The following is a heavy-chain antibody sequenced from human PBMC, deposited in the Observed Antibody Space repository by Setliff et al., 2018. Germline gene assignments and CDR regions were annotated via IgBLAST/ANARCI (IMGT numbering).Heavy chain of an antibody. Sequence: SETLSLTCSVLGDSLSSGTQYWAWIRQPPGKGLEWIGNINYSGSTYYNPSLKSRVTMSVDASRNQVSLKVTSVTAEDTAAYYCAKVDIDYIMTRDNTWQYIFYMDVWGRGTTVTVSS. V-gene: IGHV4-39*01. CDR2: INYSGST. CDR1: GDSLSSGTQY. CDR3: AKVDIDYIMTRDNTWQYIFYMDV. J-gene: IGHJ6*03. D-gene: IGHD5-12*01.